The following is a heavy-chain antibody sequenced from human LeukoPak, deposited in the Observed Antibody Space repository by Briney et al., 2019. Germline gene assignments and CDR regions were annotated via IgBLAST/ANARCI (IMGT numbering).Heavy chain of an antibody. J-gene: IGHJ4*02. Sequence: GGSLRLSCAASGFTFSSYSMNWVRQAPGKGLEWVSSISSSSSYIYYADSVKGRFTISRDNAKNSLYLQMNSLRAEDTAVYYCARNTLGGLIADYYFDHGAQEPLAT. CDR3: ARNTLGGLIADYYFDH. V-gene: IGHV3-21*01. D-gene: IGHD3-16*02. CDR2: ISSSSSYI. CDR1: GFTFSSYS.